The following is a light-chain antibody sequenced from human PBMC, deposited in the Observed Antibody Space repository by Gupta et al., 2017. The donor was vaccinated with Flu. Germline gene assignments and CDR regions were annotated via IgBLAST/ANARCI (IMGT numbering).Light chain of an antibody. Sequence: DLHMTQSPSSVSASVGDTVTITCRASQGISNWLAWYQQKPGEAPKLLIYAASDLQTGVPSRFSGSGSGTDFTLTISSLQPEDFATYYCQQANTFPWTFGQGTKVEIK. J-gene: IGKJ1*01. CDR2: AAS. CDR1: QGISNW. CDR3: QQANTFPWT. V-gene: IGKV1-12*01.